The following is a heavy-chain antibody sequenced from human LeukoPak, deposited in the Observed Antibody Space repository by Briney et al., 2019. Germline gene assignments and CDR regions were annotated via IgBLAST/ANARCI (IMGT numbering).Heavy chain of an antibody. Sequence: GGSLRLSCAASGFTFSSYSMNWVRQAPGKGLEWVSSISSSSSYIYYADSVKGRFTISRDNAKNSLYLQMNSLRAEDTAVYYCASPGSFALNYYYMDVWGKGTTVTVSS. CDR1: GFTFSSYS. V-gene: IGHV3-21*01. CDR3: ASPGSFALNYYYMDV. CDR2: ISSSSSYI. D-gene: IGHD3-16*01. J-gene: IGHJ6*03.